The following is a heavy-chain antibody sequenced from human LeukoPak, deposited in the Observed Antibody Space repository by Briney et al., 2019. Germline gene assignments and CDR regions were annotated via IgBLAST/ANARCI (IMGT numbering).Heavy chain of an antibody. D-gene: IGHD3-9*01. CDR3: AKALTPNYDILTGYYPPNDAFDI. V-gene: IGHV3-23*01. Sequence: GGSLRLSCAASGFTFSSYAMSWVRQAPGKGLEWVSAISGSGGSTYYADSVKGRFTISRDNSKNTLYLQMNSLRAEDTAVYYCAKALTPNYDILTGYYPPNDAFDIWGQGTMVTVSS. CDR2: ISGSGGST. CDR1: GFTFSSYA. J-gene: IGHJ3*02.